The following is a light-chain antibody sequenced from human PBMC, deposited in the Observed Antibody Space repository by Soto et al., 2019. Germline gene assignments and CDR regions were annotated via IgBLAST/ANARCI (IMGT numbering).Light chain of an antibody. CDR3: QQYSIWRT. CDR2: GAS. J-gene: IGKJ1*01. V-gene: IGKV3-20*01. CDR1: QSVSSRY. Sequence: EIVLTRSPGTLSLSPGERAILSCRASQSVSSRYLAWYQQKPGQAPRLLIYGASSRATGIPDRFSGSGSGTEFTLTISSLQSEDFAVYYCQQYSIWRTFGQGTEVDI.